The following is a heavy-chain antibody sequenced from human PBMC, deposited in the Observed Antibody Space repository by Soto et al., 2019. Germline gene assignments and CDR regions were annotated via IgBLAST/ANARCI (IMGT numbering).Heavy chain of an antibody. J-gene: IGHJ6*02. V-gene: IGHV1-18*01. CDR3: ARILIIAATYYGMDV. Sequence: GASVEVSSKASGYTFNCYAMHWARQAPGQGLEWMGWISAYNGNTNYAQKLQGRVTMTTDTSTSTAYMELRSLRSDDTAVYYCARILIIAATYYGMDVWGQWTTVTVS. CDR2: ISAYNGNT. CDR1: GYTFNCYA. D-gene: IGHD6-13*01.